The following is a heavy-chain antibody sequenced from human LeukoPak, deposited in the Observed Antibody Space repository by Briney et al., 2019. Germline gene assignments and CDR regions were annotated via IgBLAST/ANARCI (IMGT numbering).Heavy chain of an antibody. CDR3: ARELPREVTLDY. Sequence: PGGSLRLSCAASGFTLSSYEMHWVRQAPGKGLVWVSRINSGGSRTGYADSVKDRFTISRDNAKNTLYLQMNSLRAEDTAIYYCARELPREVTLDYWGQGTLVTVSS. V-gene: IGHV3-74*01. CDR2: INSGGSRT. CDR1: GFTLSSYE. J-gene: IGHJ4*02. D-gene: IGHD2-21*02.